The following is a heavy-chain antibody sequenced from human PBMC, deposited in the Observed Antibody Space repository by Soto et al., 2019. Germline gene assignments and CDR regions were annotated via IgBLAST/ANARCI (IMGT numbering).Heavy chain of an antibody. CDR3: ARTMVRGVITNWFDP. J-gene: IGHJ5*02. D-gene: IGHD3-10*01. V-gene: IGHV5-10-1*01. CDR1: GYSFTSYW. CDR2: IDPSDSYT. Sequence: GESLKISCKGSGYSFTSYWISWVRQMPGKGLEWMGRIDPSDSYTNYSPSFQGHVTISADKSISTAYLQWSSLKASDTAMYYCARTMVRGVITNWFDPWGQGTLVTVSS.